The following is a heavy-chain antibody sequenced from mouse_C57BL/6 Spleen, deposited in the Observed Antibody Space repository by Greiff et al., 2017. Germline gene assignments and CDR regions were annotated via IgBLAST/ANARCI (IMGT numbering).Heavy chain of an antibody. CDR1: GYTFTDYY. J-gene: IGHJ2*01. CDR3: ARLNSSGPLDY. Sequence: QVQLQQSGAELVRPGASVKLSCKASGYTFTDYYINWVKQRPGQGLEWIARIYPGSGNTYYNEKFKGKATLTAEKSSSTAYMQLSSLTSEDSAVYFCARLNSSGPLDYWGQGTTLTVSS. CDR2: IYPGSGNT. D-gene: IGHD3-2*02. V-gene: IGHV1-76*01.